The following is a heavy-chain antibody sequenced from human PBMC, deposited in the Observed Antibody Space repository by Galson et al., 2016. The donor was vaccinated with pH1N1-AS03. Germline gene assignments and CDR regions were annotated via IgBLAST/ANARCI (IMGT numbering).Heavy chain of an antibody. CDR3: ARRANWGFAGRQNWFDP. CDR1: GGSISSSSYY. Sequence: ETLSLTCTVSGGSISSSSYYWGWIRQPPGKGLEWIGEINHSGSTNYNPSLKSRVTMSVDMAKNLISLNMTSVTAADTAVYYCARRANWGFAGRQNWFDPWGQGTLVTASS. D-gene: IGHD7-27*01. CDR2: INHSGST. V-gene: IGHV4-39*07. J-gene: IGHJ5*02.